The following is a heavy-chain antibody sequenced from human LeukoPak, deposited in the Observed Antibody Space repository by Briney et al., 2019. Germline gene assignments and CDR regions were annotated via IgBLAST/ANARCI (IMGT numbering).Heavy chain of an antibody. CDR2: ISYDGSNK. CDR3: ARGQQWLVQDEYYFDY. Sequence: TGGSLRLSCAASGFTFSSYGMHWVRQAPGKGLEWVAVISYDGSNKYYADSVKGRFTISRDNSKNTLYLQMNSLRAEDTAVYYCARGQQWLVQDEYYFDYWGQGTLVTVSS. D-gene: IGHD6-19*01. J-gene: IGHJ4*02. CDR1: GFTFSSYG. V-gene: IGHV3-30*03.